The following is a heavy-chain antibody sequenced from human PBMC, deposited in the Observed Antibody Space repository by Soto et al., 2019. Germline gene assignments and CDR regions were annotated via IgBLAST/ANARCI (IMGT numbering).Heavy chain of an antibody. D-gene: IGHD3-22*01. CDR3: ARVSMEYYYDSSGYYYFDY. CDR2: INPSGGST. Sequence: QVQLVQSGAEVKKPGASVKVSCKASGYTFTSYYMHWVRQAPGQGLEWMGIINPSGGSTSYAQKFQGRVTMTMDTSTSTVYMELSSLRSEDTAVYYCARVSMEYYYDSSGYYYFDYWGQGTLVTVSS. J-gene: IGHJ4*02. CDR1: GYTFTSYY. V-gene: IGHV1-46*01.